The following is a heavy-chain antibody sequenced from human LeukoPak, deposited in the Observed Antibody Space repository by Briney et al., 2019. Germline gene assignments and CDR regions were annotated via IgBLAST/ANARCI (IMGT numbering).Heavy chain of an antibody. CDR1: GYTFTSYY. CDR2: INPSGGST. CDR3: ARTSGSYEDY. D-gene: IGHD1-26*01. V-gene: IGHV1-46*01. J-gene: IGHJ4*02. Sequence: GASVKVSCKASGYTFTSYYMHWVRQAPGQGLEWMGIINPSGGSTSYAQKLQGRVTMTGDMSTSTVYMELSSLRSEDTAVYYCARTSGSYEDYWGQGTLVTVSS.